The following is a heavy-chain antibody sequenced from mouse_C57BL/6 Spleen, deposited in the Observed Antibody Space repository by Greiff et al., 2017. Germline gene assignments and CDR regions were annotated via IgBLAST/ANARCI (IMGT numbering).Heavy chain of an antibody. Sequence: EVQVVESGPGLVKPSQSLSLTCSVTGYSITSGYYWNWIRQFPGNKLEWMGYISYDGSNNYNPSLKNRISITRDTSKNQFFLKLNSVTTEDTATYYCGRNWEDFDYWGQGTTLTVSS. D-gene: IGHD4-1*01. CDR2: ISYDGSN. CDR1: GYSITSGYY. J-gene: IGHJ2*01. V-gene: IGHV3-6*01. CDR3: GRNWEDFDY.